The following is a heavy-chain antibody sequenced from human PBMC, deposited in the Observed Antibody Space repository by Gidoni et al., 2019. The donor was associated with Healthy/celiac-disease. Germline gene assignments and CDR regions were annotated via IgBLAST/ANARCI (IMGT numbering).Heavy chain of an antibody. J-gene: IGHJ4*02. CDR2: IYSGGST. D-gene: IGHD5-12*01. Sequence: EVQLVESGGGLIQPGGSLRLSCAASGFPGSSNYMSWVRQAPGKGREWVSVIYSGGSTYYADSVKGRFTISRDNSKNTRYLQMNSLRAEDTAVYYCARSRGGYDPVDYWGQGTLVTVSS. V-gene: IGHV3-53*01. CDR1: GFPGSSNY. CDR3: ARSRGGYDPVDY.